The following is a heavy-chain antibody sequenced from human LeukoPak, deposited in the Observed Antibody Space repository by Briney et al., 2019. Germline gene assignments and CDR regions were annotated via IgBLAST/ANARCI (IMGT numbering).Heavy chain of an antibody. J-gene: IGHJ2*01. CDR3: ARGQPYYDILTGYYIRYFDL. Sequence: SETLSLTCTVSGGSISSYYWSWIRQPPGKGLEWIGYIYYSGSTNYNPSLKSRVTISVDTSKNQFSLKLSSVTAADTAVYYCARGQPYYDILTGYYIRYFDLWGRSTLVTVSS. CDR2: IYYSGST. D-gene: IGHD3-9*01. V-gene: IGHV4-59*01. CDR1: GGSISSYY.